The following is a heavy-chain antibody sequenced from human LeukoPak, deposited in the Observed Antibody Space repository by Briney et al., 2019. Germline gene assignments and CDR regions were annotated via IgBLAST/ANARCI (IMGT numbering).Heavy chain of an antibody. V-gene: IGHV3-23*01. J-gene: IGHJ4*02. CDR1: GFTFSSYA. Sequence: GGSLRLSCAASGFTFSSYAISWVRQAPGKGLEWVSGISGSGGSTYYADSVKGRFTISRDNSKNTLYLQMNSVRAEDTAVYYCAKDQRGPLFDYWGQGTLVTVPS. CDR3: AKDQRGPLFDY. CDR2: ISGSGGST. D-gene: IGHD6-25*01.